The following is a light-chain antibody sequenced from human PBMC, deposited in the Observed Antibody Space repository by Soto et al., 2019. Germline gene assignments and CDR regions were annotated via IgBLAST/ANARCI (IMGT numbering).Light chain of an antibody. CDR2: KVS. V-gene: IGKV1-5*03. J-gene: IGKJ1*01. Sequence: DIQMTQSPSTLSASVGDRITITCRASQSLYDWLAWFQQKPGKAPKVLIYKVSNLESGVPSRFSGSGFGTEFSLTISSLQPDDFATYYCQQYNFNPWTFGQGTKVEIK. CDR1: QSLYDW. CDR3: QQYNFNPWT.